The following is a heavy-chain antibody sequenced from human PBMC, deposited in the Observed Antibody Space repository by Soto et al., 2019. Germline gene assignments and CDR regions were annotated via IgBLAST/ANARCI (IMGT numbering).Heavy chain of an antibody. CDR1: GFTFRNNV. J-gene: IGHJ4*02. Sequence: GGSLRLSFAASGFTFRNNVLSWVRQAPGKGLDWASGITGSGRDTYYADSVKGRFTISRDNSKNMVFLQMNSLRAEDTALYYCAKNGLDNSPSAIDSWGPGTLVTVSS. CDR2: ITGSGRDT. CDR3: AKNGLDNSPSAIDS. V-gene: IGHV3-23*01. D-gene: IGHD2-8*01.